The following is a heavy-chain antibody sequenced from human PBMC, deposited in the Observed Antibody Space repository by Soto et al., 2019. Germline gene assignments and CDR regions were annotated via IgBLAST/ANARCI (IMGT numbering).Heavy chain of an antibody. D-gene: IGHD1-26*01. V-gene: IGHV3-30-3*01. CDR3: ARTVGALSFRYYGMDV. CDR1: GFTFSSYA. CDR2: ISYDGSNK. Sequence: GGSLRLSCAASGFTFSSYAMHWVRQAPGKGLEWVAVISYDGSNKYYADSVKGRFTISRDNSKNTLYLQMNSLRAEDTAVYYCARTVGALSFRYYGMDVWGQGTTVTVSS. J-gene: IGHJ6*02.